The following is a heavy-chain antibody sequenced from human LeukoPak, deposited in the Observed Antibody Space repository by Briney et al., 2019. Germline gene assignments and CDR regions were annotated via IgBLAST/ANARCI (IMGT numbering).Heavy chain of an antibody. Sequence: GGSLRLSCTASGFTFDDYGMSWVRQAPGKGLEWVSYISSSGSTIYYADSVKGRFTISRDNAKNSLYLQMNSLRVEDTAVYYCARDRRDGYNSFDYWGQGTLVTVSS. CDR1: GFTFDDYG. V-gene: IGHV3-48*03. CDR3: ARDRRDGYNSFDY. CDR2: ISSSGSTI. D-gene: IGHD5-24*01. J-gene: IGHJ4*02.